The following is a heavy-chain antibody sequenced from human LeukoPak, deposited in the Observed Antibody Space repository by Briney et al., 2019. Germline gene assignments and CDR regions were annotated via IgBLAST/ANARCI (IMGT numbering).Heavy chain of an antibody. CDR2: IYHSGST. CDR3: ATGYSSTWYYFDY. CDR1: GDSLSSYY. V-gene: IGHV4-59*01. J-gene: IGHJ4*02. Sequence: SETLSLTCTVSGDSLSSYYWSWLRQPPGKGLEWTGYIYHSGSTNYNPSLKSRVTISADTSKDQFSLKLASVTAADTAVYYCATGYSSTWYYFDYWGQGTLVTVSS. D-gene: IGHD6-13*01.